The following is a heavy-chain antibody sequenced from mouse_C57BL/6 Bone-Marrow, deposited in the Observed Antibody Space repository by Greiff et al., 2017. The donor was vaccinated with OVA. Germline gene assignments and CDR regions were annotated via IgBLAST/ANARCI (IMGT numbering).Heavy chain of an antibody. J-gene: IGHJ3*01. CDR1: GYTFTSYW. Sequence: QVQLKQPGAELVKPGASVKLSCKASGYTFTSYWMHWVKQRPGQGLEWIGMIHPNSGSTNYNEKFKSKATLTVDKSSSTAYMQLSSLTSEDSAVYYCGGKGAYWGQGTLVTVSA. V-gene: IGHV1-64*01. CDR2: IHPNSGST. CDR3: GGKGAY.